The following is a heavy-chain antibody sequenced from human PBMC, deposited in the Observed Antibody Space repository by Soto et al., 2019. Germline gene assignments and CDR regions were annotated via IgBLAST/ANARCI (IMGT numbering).Heavy chain of an antibody. CDR3: AIGGELQVTTGFDY. CDR1: GGIFSGYA. CDR2: IIPIFATA. V-gene: IGHV1-69*12. D-gene: IGHD4-17*01. Sequence: QVQLVQSGAEVKKPGSSMKVSCKASGGIFSGYAISWVRQAPGQGLEWMGGIIPIFATANYAQKFQGRVTITADESTSTVYMALSSLRSEDTAVYSCAIGGELQVTTGFDYWCQGTLVTVSS. J-gene: IGHJ4*02.